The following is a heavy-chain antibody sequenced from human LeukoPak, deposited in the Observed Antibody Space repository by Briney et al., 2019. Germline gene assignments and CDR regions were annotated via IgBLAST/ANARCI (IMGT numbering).Heavy chain of an antibody. CDR3: ARGEFSGLDY. CDR2: ILYDGSNE. Sequence: GRSLRLSCAASGFTFSTYAMHWVRQARDNGLEWVAVILYDGSNEHYTDSVRGRFTISRDNPKNTLWLQMNSLTADDTAVYYCARGEFSGLDYWGQGTLVTVSS. J-gene: IGHJ4*01. D-gene: IGHD5-12*01. V-gene: IGHV3-30-3*01. CDR1: GFTFSTYA.